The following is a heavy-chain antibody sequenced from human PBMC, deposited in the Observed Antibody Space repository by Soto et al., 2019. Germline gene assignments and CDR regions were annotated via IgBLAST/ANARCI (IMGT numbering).Heavy chain of an antibody. CDR2: ISYDGSNK. V-gene: IGHV3-30*18. J-gene: IGHJ4*02. CDR1: GFTFSSYS. CDR3: AKPLHYYDSSGLFDY. Sequence: GGSLRLSCAASGFTFSSYSMHWVRQAPGKGLEWVAVISYDGSNKYYADSVKGRFTISRDNSKNTLYLQMNSLRAEDTAVYYCAKPLHYYDSSGLFDYWGQGTLVTVSS. D-gene: IGHD3-22*01.